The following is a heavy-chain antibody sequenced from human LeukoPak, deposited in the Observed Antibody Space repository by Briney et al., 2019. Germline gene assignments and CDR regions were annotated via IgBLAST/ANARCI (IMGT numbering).Heavy chain of an antibody. Sequence: ASVKVSCKASGGTFSSYGISWVRQAPGQGLEWMGWISAYNGNTNYAQKLQGRVTMTTDTSTSTAYMELRSLRSDDTAVYYCAREGVYYDFWSGYTFFDYWGQGTLVTVSS. CDR1: GGTFSSYG. CDR3: AREGVYYDFWSGYTFFDY. V-gene: IGHV1-18*01. J-gene: IGHJ4*02. CDR2: ISAYNGNT. D-gene: IGHD3-3*01.